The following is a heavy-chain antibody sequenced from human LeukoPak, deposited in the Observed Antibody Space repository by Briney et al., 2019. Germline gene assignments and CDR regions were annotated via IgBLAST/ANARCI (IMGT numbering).Heavy chain of an antibody. CDR1: GFTFDDYA. D-gene: IGHD6-25*01. J-gene: IGHJ4*02. V-gene: IGHV3-9*03. CDR2: ISWNSGSI. Sequence: GGSLRLSCAASGFTFDDYAMHWVRQAPGKGLEWVSGISWNSGSIGYAASVKGRFTISRDNAKNSLYLQMNSLRAEDMALYYCAKDRAINYRSGGGLDYWGQGTLVTVSS. CDR3: AKDRAINYRSGGGLDY.